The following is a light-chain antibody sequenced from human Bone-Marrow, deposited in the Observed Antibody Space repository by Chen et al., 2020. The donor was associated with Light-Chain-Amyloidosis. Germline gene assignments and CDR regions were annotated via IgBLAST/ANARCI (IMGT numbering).Light chain of an antibody. J-gene: IGKJ1*01. CDR1: QSVSSN. CDR3: QQYNDWPSWT. CDR2: GAS. Sequence: EIVMTQSPATLSVSPGERATLSCRASQSVSSNLAWYQQEPGQAPRLLIYGASTRATGIPARFSGSGSGTEFTLTISSLQSKDFAVYYCQQYNDWPSWTFGQGTKVEIK. V-gene: IGKV3-15*01.